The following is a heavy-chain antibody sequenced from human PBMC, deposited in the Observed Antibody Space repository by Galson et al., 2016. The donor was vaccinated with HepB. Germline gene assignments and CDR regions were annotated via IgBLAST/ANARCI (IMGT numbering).Heavy chain of an antibody. CDR2: ISGSGSDT. D-gene: IGHD3-16*01. J-gene: IGHJ4*02. CDR1: GFTFTNYI. V-gene: IGHV3-23*01. Sequence: SLRLSCAASGFTFTNYILSWVRQAPGKGLEWVSAISGSGSDTYYLDVAKGRFTISKDNSKNTVYLQMNNLRAEDPAIYYCEKYMGAWGHRSPGFVDYWGQGTLVTVSS. CDR3: EKYMGAWGHRSPGFVDY.